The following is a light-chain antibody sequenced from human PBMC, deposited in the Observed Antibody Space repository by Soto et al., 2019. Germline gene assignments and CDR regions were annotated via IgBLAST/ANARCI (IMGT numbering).Light chain of an antibody. Sequence: QTVVTQEPSFSVSPGGTDTLTCGLTSGSVSTTYYPSWYQQTPGQAPRTLIYSTNIRSSGVPDRFSGSILGNKAALTITGAHADDESDYHCMLYMGGGLVVFGGGTKVTVL. CDR2: STN. J-gene: IGLJ2*01. CDR1: SGSVSTTYY. V-gene: IGLV8-61*01. CDR3: MLYMGGGLVV.